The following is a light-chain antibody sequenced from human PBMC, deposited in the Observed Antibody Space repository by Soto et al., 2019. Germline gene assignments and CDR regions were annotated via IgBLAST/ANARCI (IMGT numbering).Light chain of an antibody. CDR2: DAS. V-gene: IGKV3-11*01. J-gene: IGKJ2*01. CDR3: QQRSNWVFYS. Sequence: EIVLTQSPATLSLSPGERATLSCRASQSVSSYLAWYQQKPGQAPRLLIYDASNRATGIPARFSGSGSGTDFTLTISSLEPEDFAVYYCQQRSNWVFYSFGQGTKLEIK. CDR1: QSVSSY.